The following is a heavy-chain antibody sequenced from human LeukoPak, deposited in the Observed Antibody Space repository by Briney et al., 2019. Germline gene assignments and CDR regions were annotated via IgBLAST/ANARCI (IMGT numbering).Heavy chain of an antibody. CDR3: ARDPPGTTAFDL. V-gene: IGHV1-2*02. Sequence: VASVKVSCKTSGYTFTGYYMHWVRQAPGQGLERMGWINPNSGGTNYAQKFQGRVTMTWDTSISTAYMEVSRLTSDDTAMFYCARDPPGTTAFDLWGQGTMVTVSS. D-gene: IGHD1-1*01. CDR2: INPNSGGT. CDR1: GYTFTGYY. J-gene: IGHJ3*01.